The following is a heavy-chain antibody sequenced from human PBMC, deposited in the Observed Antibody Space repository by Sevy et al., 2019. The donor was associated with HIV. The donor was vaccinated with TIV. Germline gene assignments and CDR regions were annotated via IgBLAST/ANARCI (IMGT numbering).Heavy chain of an antibody. Sequence: SKTLSLTCAVYGGSFSGYYWSWIRQPPGKGLEWIGEINHSGSTNYNPSLKSRVTISVDTSKNQFSLKLSSVTAADTAVYYCARGFRWVAYYYYYGMDVWGQGTTVTVSS. CDR3: ARGFRWVAYYYYYGMDV. V-gene: IGHV4-34*01. J-gene: IGHJ6*02. CDR1: GGSFSGYY. CDR2: INHSGST. D-gene: IGHD2-15*01.